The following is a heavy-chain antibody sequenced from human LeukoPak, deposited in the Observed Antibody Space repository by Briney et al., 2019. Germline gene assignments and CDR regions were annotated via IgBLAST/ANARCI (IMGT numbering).Heavy chain of an antibody. Sequence: PSETLSLTCAVYGGSFSGYYWRWIRQPPEKGLEWIGEINHSGSTKYTPSLKCRVTLSVDTSKNQFSLKLSSVTAADTAGYYCARGDLRSGYYVWGQGTLVTVSS. J-gene: IGHJ4*02. CDR1: GGSFSGYY. V-gene: IGHV4-34*01. D-gene: IGHD3-3*01. CDR2: INHSGST. CDR3: ARGDLRSGYYV.